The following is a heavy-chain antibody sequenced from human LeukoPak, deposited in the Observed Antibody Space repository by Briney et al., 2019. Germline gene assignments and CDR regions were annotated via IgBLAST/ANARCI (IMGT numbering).Heavy chain of an antibody. J-gene: IGHJ6*02. CDR3: ARLPFDFWSGYYYYYYGMDV. V-gene: IGHV1-18*01. CDR1: GYTFTSYG. Sequence: GASVKVSCKASGYTFTSYGISWVRQAPGQGLEWMGWISAYNGNTNYAQKLQGRVTMTTDTSTSTAYMELRSLRSDDTAVYYCARLPFDFWSGYYYYYYGMDVWGQGTTGTVS. CDR2: ISAYNGNT. D-gene: IGHD3-3*01.